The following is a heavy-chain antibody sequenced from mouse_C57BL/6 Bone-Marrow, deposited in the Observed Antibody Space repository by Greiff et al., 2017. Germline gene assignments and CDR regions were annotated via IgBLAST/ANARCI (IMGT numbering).Heavy chain of an antibody. J-gene: IGHJ1*03. Sequence: QVQLQQSGPELVKPGASVKISCKASGYAFSSSWMNWVKQRPGKGLEWIGRIYPGDGDTNYNGKFKGKATLTADKSSSTAYMQLSSLTSEDSAVYFCARWRLLRVWGTGTTVTGSS. CDR3: ARWRLLRV. CDR1: GYAFSSSW. CDR2: IYPGDGDT. V-gene: IGHV1-82*01. D-gene: IGHD2-3*01.